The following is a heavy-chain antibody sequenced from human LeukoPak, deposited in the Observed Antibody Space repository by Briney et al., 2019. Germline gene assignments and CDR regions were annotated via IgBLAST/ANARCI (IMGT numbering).Heavy chain of an antibody. CDR1: GGSISSYY. J-gene: IGHJ6*03. V-gene: IGHV4-59*08. Sequence: PSETLSLTCTVSGGSISSYYWSWIRQPPGKGLEWIGYIYYSGSTYYNPSLKSRVTISVDTSKNQFSLKLSSVTAADTAVYYCARTNYYYYYMDVWGKGTTVAISS. CDR2: IYYSGST. CDR3: ARTNYYYYYMDV.